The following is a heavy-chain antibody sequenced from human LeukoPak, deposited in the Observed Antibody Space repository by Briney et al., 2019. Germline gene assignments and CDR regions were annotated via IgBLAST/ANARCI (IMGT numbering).Heavy chain of an antibody. CDR3: ARGFYGSGSYYKIALGY. CDR1: GYTFTGYY. CDR2: INPNSGGT. J-gene: IGHJ4*02. V-gene: IGHV1-2*02. D-gene: IGHD3-10*01. Sequence: ASVKVSCKASGYTFTGYYMHWVRQAPGQGLEWMGWINPNSGGTNYAQKFQGRVTMTRDTSISTAYMELSRLRSDDTDVYYCARGFYGSGSYYKIALGYWGQGILVTVSS.